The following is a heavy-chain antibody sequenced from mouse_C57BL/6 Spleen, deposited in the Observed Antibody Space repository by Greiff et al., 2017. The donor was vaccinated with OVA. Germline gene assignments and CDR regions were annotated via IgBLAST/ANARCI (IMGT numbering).Heavy chain of an antibody. CDR2: LYPGDGDT. Sequence: QVQLKESGPELVKPGASVKISCKASGYAFSSSWMNWVKQRPGKGLEWIGRLYPGDGDTNSNGKFKGKATLTADKSSSTAYMQLSSLTSEDSAVYVGASGGVTTRYWGQGTTLTVSS. V-gene: IGHV1-82*01. CDR1: GYAFSSSW. CDR3: ASGGVTTRY. J-gene: IGHJ2*01. D-gene: IGHD2-2*01.